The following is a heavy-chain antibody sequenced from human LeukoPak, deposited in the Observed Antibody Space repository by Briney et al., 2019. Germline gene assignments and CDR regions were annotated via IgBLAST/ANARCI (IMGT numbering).Heavy chain of an antibody. CDR1: GYTFTGYY. CDR3: ARGGDGVKVATNSY. CDR2: INPNSGGT. V-gene: IGHV1-2*02. Sequence: GASVKVSCKASGYTFTGYYMHWVRQAPGQGLEWMGWINPNSGGTNYAQKFQGRVTMTRDTFISTAYMELSRLRSDDTAVYYCARGGDGVKVATNSYWGQGTLVTVSS. J-gene: IGHJ4*02. D-gene: IGHD5-12*01.